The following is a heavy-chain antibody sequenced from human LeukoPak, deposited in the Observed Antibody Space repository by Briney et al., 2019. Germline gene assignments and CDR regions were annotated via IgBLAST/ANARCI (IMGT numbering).Heavy chain of an antibody. D-gene: IGHD3-22*01. J-gene: IGHJ4*02. V-gene: IGHV4-61*01. CDR1: GASVSSDSYY. CDR2: IYYSGST. Sequence: SETLSLTCTVSGASVSSDSYYWSWIRQPPGKGLEWIGYIYYSGSTNYNPSLKSRVTISVDTSKNQFSLKLSSVTAADTAVYYCARVLYYYDSSGYPFYFDYWGQGTLVTVSS. CDR3: ARVLYYYDSSGYPFYFDY.